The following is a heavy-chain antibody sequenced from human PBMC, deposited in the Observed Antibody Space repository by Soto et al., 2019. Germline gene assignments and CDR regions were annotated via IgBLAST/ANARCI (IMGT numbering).Heavy chain of an antibody. CDR3: AKVMVKNWFDP. J-gene: IGHJ5*02. D-gene: IGHD5-18*01. CDR1: GFPFSSYA. CDR2: ISGSGGST. V-gene: IGHV3-23*01. Sequence: GGSLRLSCAASGFPFSSYAMSWVRQAPGKGLEWVSAISGSGGSTYYADSVKGRFTISRDNSKNTLYLQMSSLRAEDTAVYYCAKVMVKNWFDPWGQGTLVTVSS.